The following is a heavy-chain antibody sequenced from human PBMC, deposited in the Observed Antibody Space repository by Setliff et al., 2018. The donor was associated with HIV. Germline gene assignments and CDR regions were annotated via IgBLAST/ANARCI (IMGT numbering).Heavy chain of an antibody. Sequence: PGGSLRLSCETSGFIFTNGWMSWVRQSPRKGLEWLARIKSKSDGGTTSYAAPVKDRFTMSRDDSRNTLYLQMNSMKSDDTATYYCVGHYYDPLTGYYVWFFDVWGRGTLVTVSS. CDR1: GFIFTNGW. V-gene: IGHV3-15*05. J-gene: IGHJ2*01. CDR3: VGHYYDPLTGYYVWFFDV. CDR2: IKSKSDGGTT. D-gene: IGHD3-9*01.